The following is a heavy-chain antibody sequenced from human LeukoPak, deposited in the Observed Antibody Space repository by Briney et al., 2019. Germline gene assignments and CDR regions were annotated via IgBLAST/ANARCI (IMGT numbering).Heavy chain of an antibody. CDR1: GFTFSINA. J-gene: IGHJ4*02. Sequence: GGSLRLSCEGSGFTFSINAMHWVRQAPGKGLEWLAVISYDGTKQYFADSVKGRFTISRDNVKNSLYLEMSSLRVEDSAVYYCARDHYFDISGYLDYWGQGTPVTVSS. CDR2: ISYDGTKQ. CDR3: ARDHYFDISGYLDY. D-gene: IGHD3-22*01. V-gene: IGHV3-30-3*01.